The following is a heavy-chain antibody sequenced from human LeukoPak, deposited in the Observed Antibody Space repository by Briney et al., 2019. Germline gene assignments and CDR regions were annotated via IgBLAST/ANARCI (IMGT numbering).Heavy chain of an antibody. CDR3: VRGKKPGWDMSYFDY. V-gene: IGHV3-7*01. D-gene: IGHD1-14*01. CDR1: GFMFSSYW. J-gene: IGHJ4*02. Sequence: GGSLRLSCAASGFMFSSYWMSWVRQAPGKGPEWVANIKQDGSEKDYVDSVKGRFTISRDNAKNSLYLQMNSLRAEDTAVYYCVRGKKPGWDMSYFDYWGQGILVTVSS. CDR2: IKQDGSEK.